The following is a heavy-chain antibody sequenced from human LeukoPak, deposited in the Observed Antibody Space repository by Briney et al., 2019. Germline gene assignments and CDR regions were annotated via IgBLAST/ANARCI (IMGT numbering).Heavy chain of an antibody. CDR1: GGSISSYY. CDR3: ARHEEWGGLFNY. J-gene: IGHJ4*02. CDR2: IYYSGST. Sequence: KTSETLSLTCTVSGGSISSYYWSWIRQPPGKGLEWIGYIYYSGSTNYNPSLKSRVTISVDTSKNQFSLKLSSVTAADTAVYYCARHEEWGGLFNYWGQGTLVTVSS. D-gene: IGHD3-3*01. V-gene: IGHV4-59*08.